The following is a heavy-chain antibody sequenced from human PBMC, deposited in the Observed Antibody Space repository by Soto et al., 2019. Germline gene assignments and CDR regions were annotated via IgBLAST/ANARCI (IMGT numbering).Heavy chain of an antibody. Sequence: SETLSLTCTVSGGSISSYYWSWIRQPPGKGLEWIGYIYYSGSTNYNPSLKSRVTISVDTSKNQFSLKLSSVTAADTAVYYCARRGWFGDKNWFDPWGQGTLVTVSS. CDR2: IYYSGST. CDR3: ARRGWFGDKNWFDP. J-gene: IGHJ5*02. D-gene: IGHD3-10*01. V-gene: IGHV4-59*01. CDR1: GGSISSYY.